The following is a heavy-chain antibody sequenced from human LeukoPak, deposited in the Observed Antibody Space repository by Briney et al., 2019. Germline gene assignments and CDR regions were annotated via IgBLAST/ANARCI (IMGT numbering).Heavy chain of an antibody. CDR1: GFTFSSYS. CDR3: AIYGSGDY. D-gene: IGHD3-10*01. CDR2: ISSSSHYI. Sequence: GGSLRLSCSASGFTFSSYSMNWVRQAPGKGLEWVSSISSSSHYIYYADSVKGRFTISRDNAKNSLCLQMNSLRAEDTAVYYCAIYGSGDYWGQGTLVTVSS. J-gene: IGHJ4*02. V-gene: IGHV3-21*01.